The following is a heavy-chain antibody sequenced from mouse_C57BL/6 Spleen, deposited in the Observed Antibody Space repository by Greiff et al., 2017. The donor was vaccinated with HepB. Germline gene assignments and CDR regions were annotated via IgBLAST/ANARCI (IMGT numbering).Heavy chain of an antibody. CDR3: ARSLLTGTFWFAY. V-gene: IGHV14-2*01. CDR2: IDPEDGET. CDR1: GFNIKDYY. D-gene: IGHD4-1*01. J-gene: IGHJ3*01. Sequence: VQLKESGAELVKPGASVKLSCTASGFNIKDYYMHWVKQRTEQGLEWIGRIDPEDGETKYAPKFQGKATITADTSSNTAYLQLSSLTSEDTAVYYCARSLLTGTFWFAYWGQGTLVTVSA.